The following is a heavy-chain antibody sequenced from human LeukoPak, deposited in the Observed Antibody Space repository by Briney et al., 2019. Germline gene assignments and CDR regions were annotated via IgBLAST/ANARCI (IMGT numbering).Heavy chain of an antibody. J-gene: IGHJ4*02. Sequence: NPSETLSLTCTVSGGSISSYYWSWIRQPPGKGLEWIGYIYYSGSTNYNPSLKSRVTISVDTSKNQFSLKLSSVTAADTAVYYCASLKIDYWGQGTLVTVSS. CDR1: GGSISSYY. CDR2: IYYSGST. V-gene: IGHV4-59*12. CDR3: ASLKIDY.